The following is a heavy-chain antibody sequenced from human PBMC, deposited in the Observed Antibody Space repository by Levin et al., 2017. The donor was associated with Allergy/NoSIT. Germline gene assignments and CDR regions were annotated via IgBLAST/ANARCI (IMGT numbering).Heavy chain of an antibody. CDR2: IIPVLGMT. D-gene: IGHD6-13*01. CDR1: GGTFRGYS. CDR3: ARDSIEGAGPGFYDY. J-gene: IGHJ4*02. Sequence: ASVKVSCQASGGTFRGYSITWVRQAPGQGLEWMGRIIPVLGMTNYAQRFQGRVTIIADKSTSTAYMELNNLRSEDTAVYYCARDSIEGAGPGFYDYWGQGTLVTVSS. V-gene: IGHV1-69*04.